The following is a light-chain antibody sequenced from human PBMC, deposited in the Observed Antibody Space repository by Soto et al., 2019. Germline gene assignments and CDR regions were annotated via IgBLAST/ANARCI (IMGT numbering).Light chain of an antibody. CDR3: QQSYNTPWT. CDR2: DAS. J-gene: IGKJ1*01. Sequence: DIQMTQSPSSVSASVGDRVTITCRASQVISTWLAWYRQRPGKAPELLIYDASGLQTGIPSRFSGSGSGTDFTLTISSLQPEDFATYYCQQSYNTPWTFGQGTKVDIK. V-gene: IGKV1-12*01. CDR1: QVISTW.